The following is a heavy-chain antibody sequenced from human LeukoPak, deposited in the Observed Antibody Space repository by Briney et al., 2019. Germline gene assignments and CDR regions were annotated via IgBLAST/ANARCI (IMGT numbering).Heavy chain of an antibody. CDR1: GGSISSYY. D-gene: IGHD3-3*01. J-gene: IGHJ4*02. CDR2: IHISGST. Sequence: SETLSLTCTVSGGSISSYYWNWIRQPAGRGLEWIGRIHISGSTNYNPSLKSRVTMSVDTSKNQFSLKLTSVTAADTAVYYCARGTPGWIFTFDYWGQGTLVTVSS. V-gene: IGHV4-4*07. CDR3: ARGTPGWIFTFDY.